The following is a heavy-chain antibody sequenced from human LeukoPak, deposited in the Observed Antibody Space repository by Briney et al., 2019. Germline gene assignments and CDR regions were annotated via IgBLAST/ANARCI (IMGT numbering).Heavy chain of an antibody. Sequence: ASVKVSCKASGYTFTSYGISWVRQAPGQGLEWMGWISAYNGNTNYAQKLQGRVTMTTDTSTSTAYMELRSLRAEDTAVYYCARAINYYDSSPQHWGQGTLVTVSS. CDR3: ARAINYYDSSPQH. CDR2: ISAYNGNT. CDR1: GYTFTSYG. D-gene: IGHD3-22*01. V-gene: IGHV1-18*01. J-gene: IGHJ1*01.